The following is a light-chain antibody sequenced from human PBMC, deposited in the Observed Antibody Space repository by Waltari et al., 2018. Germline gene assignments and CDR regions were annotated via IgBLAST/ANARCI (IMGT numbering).Light chain of an antibody. CDR2: KAS. Sequence: DIQMTQSPSTLSASVGDRVTITCRASQSISPWLAWYQQKPGKSPKVLIYKASSLESGVPSRFSGSGSGAEFALTSSSLQPDDFATYYCQQYNTYAYTFGQGTKLEIK. CDR1: QSISPW. CDR3: QQYNTYAYT. J-gene: IGKJ2*01. V-gene: IGKV1-5*03.